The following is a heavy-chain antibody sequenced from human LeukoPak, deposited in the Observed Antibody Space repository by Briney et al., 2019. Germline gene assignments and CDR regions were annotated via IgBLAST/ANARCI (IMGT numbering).Heavy chain of an antibody. CDR2: IYYSGST. CDR3: ARDSNGYGTLWYFDL. CDR1: GGSISSYY. V-gene: IGHV4-59*01. J-gene: IGHJ2*01. Sequence: PSETLSLTCTVSGGSISSYYWSWIRQPPGKGLEWIGYIYYSGSTNYNPSLKSRVTISVDTSKNQFSLKLSSVTAADTAVYYCARDSNGYGTLWYFDLWGRGTLVTISS. D-gene: IGHD5-18*01.